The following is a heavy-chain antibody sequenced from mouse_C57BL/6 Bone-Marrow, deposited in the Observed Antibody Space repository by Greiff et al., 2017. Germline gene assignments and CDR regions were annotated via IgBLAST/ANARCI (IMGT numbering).Heavy chain of an antibody. V-gene: IGHV2-9*01. CDR1: GFSLTSYG. CDR3: AKNCGNIDADDPPAMET. J-gene: IGHJ4*01. CDR2: IWGGGST. Sequence: VQLVESGPGLVAPSQSLSITCTVSGFSLTSYGVDWVRQPPGKGLEWLGVIWGGGSTNYNSALMSRLSISKDNSKSQVFLKRNSLQTDETAMYSCAKNCGNIDADDPPAMETWGEETSLTVSS. D-gene: IGHD1-3*01.